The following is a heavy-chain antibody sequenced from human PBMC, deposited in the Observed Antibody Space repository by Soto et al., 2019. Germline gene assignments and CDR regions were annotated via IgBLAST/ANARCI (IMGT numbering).Heavy chain of an antibody. CDR3: ARGRYGDY. D-gene: IGHD1-1*01. J-gene: IGHJ4*02. Sequence: QVHLVQSGAEVRKPGASVKVSCKGSGYTFTSYGITWVRQAPGQGLEWMGWISAHNGNTNYAQKLQGRVTVTRDTSTSTAYMELRSLGSDDTAVYYCARGRYGDYWGQGALVTVSS. V-gene: IGHV1-18*01. CDR1: GYTFTSYG. CDR2: ISAHNGNT.